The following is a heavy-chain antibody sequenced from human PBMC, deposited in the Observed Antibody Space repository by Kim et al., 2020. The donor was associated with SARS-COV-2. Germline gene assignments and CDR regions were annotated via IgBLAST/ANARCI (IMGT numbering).Heavy chain of an antibody. D-gene: IGHD5-18*01. V-gene: IGHV4-39*01. CDR2: FYFRGST. CDR3: ATPRGFSYGFFDY. CDR1: SGSINSSSSY. Sequence: SETLSLTCSVSSGSINSSSSYWGWIRQPPGKGLEWIGSFYFRGSTYYKPSLKNRLTISVDTSKNQFSLTLRSVTAADTAIYYCATPRGFSYGFFDYWGQGILVTVSS. J-gene: IGHJ4*02.